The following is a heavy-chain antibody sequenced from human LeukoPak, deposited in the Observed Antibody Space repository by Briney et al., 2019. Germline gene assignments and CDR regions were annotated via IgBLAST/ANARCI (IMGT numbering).Heavy chain of an antibody. Sequence: GGSLRLSCAASGFTFSSYSMNWVRQAPGKGLEWVSYISSSSGTIYYADSVKGRFTISRDNAKNSLYLQMNSLRAEDTAVYYCARGPVDTAMVNLDYWGQGTLVTVSS. V-gene: IGHV3-48*04. D-gene: IGHD5-18*01. CDR3: ARGPVDTAMVNLDY. CDR2: ISSSSGTI. CDR1: GFTFSSYS. J-gene: IGHJ4*02.